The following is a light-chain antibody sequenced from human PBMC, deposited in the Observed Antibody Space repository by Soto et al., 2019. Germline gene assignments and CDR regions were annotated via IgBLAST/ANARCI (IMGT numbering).Light chain of an antibody. CDR3: QSYDTSLSAVV. Sequence: QSVLTQPPSVSGAPGQRVTISRTGSSSNIGAGYDVHWYQQLPGTAPKLLIYGNNNRPSGVPDRFSGSKSGTSASLAITGLQAEDEADYYCQSYDTSLSAVVFGGGTKLTVL. CDR2: GNN. J-gene: IGLJ3*02. CDR1: SSNIGAGYD. V-gene: IGLV1-40*01.